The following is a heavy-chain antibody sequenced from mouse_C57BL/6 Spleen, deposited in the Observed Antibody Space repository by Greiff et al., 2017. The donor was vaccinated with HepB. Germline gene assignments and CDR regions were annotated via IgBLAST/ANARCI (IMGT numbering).Heavy chain of an antibody. J-gene: IGHJ3*01. CDR2: IYPGDGDT. V-gene: IGHV1-80*01. CDR1: GYAFSSYW. Sequence: QVQLKESGAELVKPGASVKISCKASGYAFSSYWMNWVKQRPGKGLEWIGQIYPGDGDTNYNGKFKGKATLTADKSSSTAYMQLSTLTSEDSAVYFCARPLYYGSSYPFAYWGQGTLVTVSA. D-gene: IGHD1-1*01. CDR3: ARPLYYGSSYPFAY.